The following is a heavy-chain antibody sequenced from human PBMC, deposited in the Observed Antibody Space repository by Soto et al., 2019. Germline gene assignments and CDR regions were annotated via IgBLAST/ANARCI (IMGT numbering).Heavy chain of an antibody. Sequence: GGSLRLSCAASGFTVSTYAMNWVRQAPGNGLEWVSAISGSGGSIHYADSVKGRFTISRDNSKNTLYLQMNSLRDEDTAVYHCVKGYWKGDVWGQGTTVTVSS. J-gene: IGHJ6*02. V-gene: IGHV3-23*01. CDR1: GFTVSTYA. CDR2: ISGSGGSI. CDR3: VKGYWKGDV. D-gene: IGHD1-1*01.